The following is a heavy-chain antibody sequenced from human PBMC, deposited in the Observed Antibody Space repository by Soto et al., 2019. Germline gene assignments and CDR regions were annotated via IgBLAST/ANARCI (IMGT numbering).Heavy chain of an antibody. V-gene: IGHV4-31*01. Sequence: QVQLQESGPGLVKPSQTLSLTCSVSGGSISIGGNYWNWIRQHPGKGLEWIGYISYSGSTYYNTSLKSPVTISVDTSKNQFSLKLSSVTAADTAVYYCAGDPSIADFYGMDVWGQGTTVTFSS. CDR2: ISYSGST. CDR3: AGDPSIADFYGMDV. D-gene: IGHD6-13*01. CDR1: GGSISIGGNY. J-gene: IGHJ6*02.